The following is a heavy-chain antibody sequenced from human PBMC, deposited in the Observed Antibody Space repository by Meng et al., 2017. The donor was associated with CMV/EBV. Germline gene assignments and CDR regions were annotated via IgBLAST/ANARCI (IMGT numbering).Heavy chain of an antibody. J-gene: IGHJ5*02. Sequence: GESLKISCAASGFTFSSYSMNWVRQAPGEGLEWVSSISSSSSYLYYADSVNTRFTISRDNAKNALYLQMNSLRAEDTAVYYCARDLELRPWFDPWGQGTLVTVSS. V-gene: IGHV3-21*01. CDR2: ISSSSSYL. D-gene: IGHD1-7*01. CDR3: ARDLELRPWFDP. CDR1: GFTFSSYS.